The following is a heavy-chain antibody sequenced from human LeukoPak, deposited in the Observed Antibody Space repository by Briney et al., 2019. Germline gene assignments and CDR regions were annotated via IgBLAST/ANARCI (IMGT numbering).Heavy chain of an antibody. V-gene: IGHV3-23*01. CDR2: ISAGGGST. CDR3: ASLWSGSLRADY. CDR1: GFTFSSYA. Sequence: GGSLRLSCAAPGFTFSSYAMSWVRQTPGKGLEWVSAISAGGGSTYYADSVKGRFTISRDNSKNTLYLQMNSLRADDTAVYYCASLWSGSLRADYWGQGTLVTVSS. J-gene: IGHJ4*02. D-gene: IGHD1-26*01.